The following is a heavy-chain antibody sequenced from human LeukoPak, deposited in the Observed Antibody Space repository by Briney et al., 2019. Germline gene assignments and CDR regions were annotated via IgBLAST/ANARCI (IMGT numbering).Heavy chain of an antibody. V-gene: IGHV1-18*01. Sequence: ASVKVSCKGSGYTFTIISVSWGRDAPGQGLEWMGWISPYNGNTKYAQSLQGRVTMTTYTSTSTAYMEVRSLRSDDTAVYYCARDFCGLGDAVDIWGQRTMVTVSS. CDR3: ARDFCGLGDAVDI. D-gene: IGHD3/OR15-3a*01. J-gene: IGHJ3*02. CDR1: GYTFTIIS. CDR2: ISPYNGNT.